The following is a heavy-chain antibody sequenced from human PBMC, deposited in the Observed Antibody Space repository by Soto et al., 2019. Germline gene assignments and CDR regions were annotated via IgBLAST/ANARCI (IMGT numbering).Heavy chain of an antibody. CDR2: IHSDGSST. CDR1: GFTFSYYW. Sequence: EVQLVESEGGLVQPGESLRLSCAASGFTFSYYWMHWVRQAPGQGLAWVSRIHSDGSSTTYADSVKGRSTISRENAKNTMDLQMNSLRAEDTAVYYCARGNRSDFDLWGQGTMVTVS. V-gene: IGHV3-74*01. CDR3: ARGNRSDFDL. D-gene: IGHD4-4*01. J-gene: IGHJ3*01.